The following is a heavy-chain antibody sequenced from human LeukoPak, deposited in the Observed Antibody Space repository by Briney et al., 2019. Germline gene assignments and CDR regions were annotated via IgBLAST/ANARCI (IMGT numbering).Heavy chain of an antibody. J-gene: IGHJ6*03. Sequence: GGSLRLSCSASGFAFSIYSMNWVRQAPGKGLEWVSYISSSDNTIYYADSVKGRFTISRDNAKNSLSLQMGSLRAEDTAVYFCARAAAVNYYYYYMDVWGKGTTVTVSS. CDR2: ISSSDNTI. CDR1: GFAFSIYS. CDR3: ARAAAVNYYYYYMDV. D-gene: IGHD6-25*01. V-gene: IGHV3-48*01.